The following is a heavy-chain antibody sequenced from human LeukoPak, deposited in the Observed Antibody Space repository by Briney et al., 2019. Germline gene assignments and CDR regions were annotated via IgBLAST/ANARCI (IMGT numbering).Heavy chain of an antibody. Sequence: GASVKVSCKAPGGTFSSYTISWVRQAPGEGLEWMGRIFLILGIANSAQKLQGGVTITADKPSSTAYMELGSLRSEDTAVCYCSRETVNWFDPWGQGTLVTVSS. D-gene: IGHD2-21*02. J-gene: IGHJ5*02. CDR1: GGTFSSYT. CDR2: IFLILGIA. CDR3: SRETVNWFDP. V-gene: IGHV1-69*02.